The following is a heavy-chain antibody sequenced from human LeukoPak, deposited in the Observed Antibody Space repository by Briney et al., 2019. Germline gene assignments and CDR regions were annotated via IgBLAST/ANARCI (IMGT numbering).Heavy chain of an antibody. J-gene: IGHJ4*02. CDR2: IYYSGST. Sequence: SETLSLTCTVSGGSISSYYWSWIRHPPGKGLEWIGYIYYSGSTNYNPSLKSRVTISVDTSKNQFSLKLSSVTAADTAVYYCASGYSGYDPFFDYWGQGTLVTVSS. CDR3: ASGYSGYDPFFDY. D-gene: IGHD5-12*01. V-gene: IGHV4-59*08. CDR1: GGSISSYY.